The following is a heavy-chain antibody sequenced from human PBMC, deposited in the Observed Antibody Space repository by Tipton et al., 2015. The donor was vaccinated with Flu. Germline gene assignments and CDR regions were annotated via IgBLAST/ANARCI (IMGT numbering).Heavy chain of an antibody. CDR3: ARRDYSNYVSEPKNWFDH. D-gene: IGHD4-11*01. CDR2: ISRGGSA. J-gene: IGHJ5*02. V-gene: IGHV4-38-2*02. Sequence: LRLSCIVSGDSIRSDYYWGWIRQPPGKGLEWIGHISRGGSAYYNSSLQSRVTISVDSSRNRFSLKVKSVTAADTATYYCARRDYSNYVSEPKNWFDHWGQGTLVSVSS. CDR1: GDSIRSDYY.